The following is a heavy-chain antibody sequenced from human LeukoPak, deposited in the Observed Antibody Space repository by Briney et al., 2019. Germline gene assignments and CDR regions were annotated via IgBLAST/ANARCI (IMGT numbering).Heavy chain of an antibody. V-gene: IGHV3-7*03. CDR1: GFTFSSYW. CDR2: IKQDGSEK. J-gene: IGHJ6*03. CDR3: ARGQYQTIDYYYYMDV. Sequence: GGSLRLSCAASGFTFSSYWMSWVRQAPGKGLEWVANIKQDGSEKYYVDSVKGRFTISRDNAKNSLYLQMNSLKAEDTALYYCARGQYQTIDYYYYMDVWGKGTTVTVSS. D-gene: IGHD4/OR15-4a*01.